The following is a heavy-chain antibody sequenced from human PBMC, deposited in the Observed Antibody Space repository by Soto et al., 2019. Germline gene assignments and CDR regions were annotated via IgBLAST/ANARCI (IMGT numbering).Heavy chain of an antibody. Sequence: QVHLVQSGAEVKKPGASVKVSCKASGYTFTSYVITWLRQAPGQGLEWLGWISAHNGNTDYAQKFQGRVIVTRDTATSTAYMELRSMRSDDTAVYYCARGRYGDYWGQGALVTVSS. CDR1: GYTFTSYV. D-gene: IGHD1-1*01. CDR2: ISAHNGNT. CDR3: ARGRYGDY. V-gene: IGHV1-18*01. J-gene: IGHJ4*02.